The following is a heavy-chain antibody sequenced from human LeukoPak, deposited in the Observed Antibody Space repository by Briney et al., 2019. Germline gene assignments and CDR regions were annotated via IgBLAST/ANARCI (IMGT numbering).Heavy chain of an antibody. CDR2: IYHSGST. Sequence: PQTLSLTCTVSGGSITSGGYSWSWIRQPPGKGLEWIGYIYHSGSTYYNPSLKSRVTISVDRSKNQFSLKLSSVTAADTAVYYCARMIAAAGTRWFDPWGQGTLVTVSS. V-gene: IGHV4-30-2*01. CDR3: ARMIAAAGTRWFDP. J-gene: IGHJ5*02. D-gene: IGHD6-13*01. CDR1: GGSITSGGYS.